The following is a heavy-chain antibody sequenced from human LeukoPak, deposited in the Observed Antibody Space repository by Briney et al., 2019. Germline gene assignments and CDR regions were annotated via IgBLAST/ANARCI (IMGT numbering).Heavy chain of an antibody. CDR3: ARDSSYYGSGSYNCYFDL. CDR2: IYYSGST. CDR1: GGSISTYY. V-gene: IGHV4-59*01. J-gene: IGHJ2*01. D-gene: IGHD3-10*01. Sequence: SETLSLTCTVSGGSISTYYWSWIRQPPGKGLEWIGYIYYSGSTNYNPSLKSRVTISVDTSKNQFSLKLSSVTAADTAVYYCARDSSYYGSGSYNCYFDLWGRGTLVTVSS.